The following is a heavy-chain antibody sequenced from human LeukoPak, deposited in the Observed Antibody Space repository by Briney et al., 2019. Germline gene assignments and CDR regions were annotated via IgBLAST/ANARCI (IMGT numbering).Heavy chain of an antibody. CDR1: GYTFTGYY. J-gene: IGHJ4*02. CDR2: INPNSGGA. CDR3: ARDLGIAATHPDY. Sequence: ASVKVSCKASGYTFTGYYMHWVRQAPGQGLEWMGRINPNSGGANYAQKFQGRVTMTRDTSISTAYMELSRLRSDDTAVYYCARDLGIAATHPDYWGQGTLVTVSS. V-gene: IGHV1-2*06. D-gene: IGHD6-13*01.